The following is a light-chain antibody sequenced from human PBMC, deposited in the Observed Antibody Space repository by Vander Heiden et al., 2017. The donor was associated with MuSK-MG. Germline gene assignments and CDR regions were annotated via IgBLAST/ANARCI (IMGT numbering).Light chain of an antibody. CDR3: QQCYSFPYT. V-gene: IGKV4-1*01. J-gene: IGKJ2*01. Sequence: DIVMTQSPDSLAVSLGERATINCKSSQCVFYSSNNKNCLAWYQQKPGQPPKLLIYWASTRESGVPDRFSGSESGTDFTLTISSLQAEDVAVYFCQQCYSFPYTFGQGTKLEIK. CDR2: WAS. CDR1: QCVFYSSNNKNC.